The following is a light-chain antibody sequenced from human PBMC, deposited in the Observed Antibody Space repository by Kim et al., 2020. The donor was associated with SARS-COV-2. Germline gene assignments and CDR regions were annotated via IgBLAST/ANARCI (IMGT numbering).Light chain of an antibody. J-gene: IGLJ3*02. V-gene: IGLV2-14*03. CDR1: SSDAGGYNY. Sequence: LTQPASVSGSPGQSITISCTGTSSDAGGYNYVSWYQQYPGKAPKVLIYDVSKRPSGISNRFSGSESGNTASLTISGLQAEDEADYYCSSYISSAASWVFGGGTQLTVL. CDR2: DVS. CDR3: SSYISSAASWV.